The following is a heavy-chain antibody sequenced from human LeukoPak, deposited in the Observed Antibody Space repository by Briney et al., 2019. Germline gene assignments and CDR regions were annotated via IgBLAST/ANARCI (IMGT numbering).Heavy chain of an antibody. J-gene: IGHJ4*02. Sequence: SGPTLVQPTQPLTLTCTFSGFSLSTSGVGVGWIRQPPVKALEWLALIYWNDDKRYSPSLKSRLTITKDPSKNQVVLTMTNMDPVDTATYYCAHTTLYSGYDDFDYWGQGTLVTVSS. CDR2: IYWNDDK. CDR1: GFSLSTSGVG. CDR3: AHTTLYSGYDDFDY. D-gene: IGHD5-12*01. V-gene: IGHV2-5*01.